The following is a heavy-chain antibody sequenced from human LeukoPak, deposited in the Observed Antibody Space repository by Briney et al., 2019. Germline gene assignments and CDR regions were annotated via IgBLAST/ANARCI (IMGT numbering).Heavy chain of an antibody. V-gene: IGHV4-4*07. CDR3: AREGSRDGYNCFDY. J-gene: IGHJ4*02. CDR1: GGSISNYY. CDR2: IYTTGST. Sequence: SETLSLTCTVSGGSISNYYWNWIRQPAGKGLELIGRIYTTGSTNYNPSLKSRVTMSVDTSKNQFSLELSSVTAADTAVYYCAREGSRDGYNCFDYWGQGTLVTVSS. D-gene: IGHD5-24*01.